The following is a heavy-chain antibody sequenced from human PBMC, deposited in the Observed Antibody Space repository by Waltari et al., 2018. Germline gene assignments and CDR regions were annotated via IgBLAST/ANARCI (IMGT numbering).Heavy chain of an antibody. D-gene: IGHD6-19*01. V-gene: IGHV4-59*01. CDR2: IFYRGRT. Sequence: QVQLQESGPGLVKPSETLSLTCTVSGDSIRNFYWTWIRQPPGKRLEWIGYIFYRGRTNYNPSLKSRVTISVDTSKNQLSLKLSSVTAADTAVYYCARAGSSGWYGGWGQGTLVTVSS. J-gene: IGHJ4*02. CDR3: ARAGSSGWYGG. CDR1: GDSIRNFY.